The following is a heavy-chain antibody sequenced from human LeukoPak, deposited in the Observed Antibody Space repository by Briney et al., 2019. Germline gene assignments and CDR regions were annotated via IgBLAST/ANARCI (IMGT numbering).Heavy chain of an antibody. CDR1: GGSISSSSYY. V-gene: IGHV4-39*01. CDR3: ARPPPPPYYYGMDV. Sequence: PSETLSLTCTVSGGSISSSSYYWGWIRQPPGKGLEWIGSIYYSGITYYNPSLKSRVTISVDTSKNQFSLKLNSVTAADTAVYYCARPPPPPYYYGMDVWGQGTTVTVSS. J-gene: IGHJ6*02. CDR2: IYYSGIT.